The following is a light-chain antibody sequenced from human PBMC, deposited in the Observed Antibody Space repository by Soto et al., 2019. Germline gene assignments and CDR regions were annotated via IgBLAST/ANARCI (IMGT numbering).Light chain of an antibody. CDR1: QNIDIW. CDR2: DAS. J-gene: IGKJ4*01. CDR3: QQHKSYPVT. V-gene: IGKV1-5*01. Sequence: DIQMTQSPSTLSASVGDRVTITCRASQNIDIWLSWYQQEPGKAPSLLIYDASNLKSGVPSRFSGSGSGTEFTLHISSLQPDDSGSYYCQQHKSYPVTLGGVTKVEIK.